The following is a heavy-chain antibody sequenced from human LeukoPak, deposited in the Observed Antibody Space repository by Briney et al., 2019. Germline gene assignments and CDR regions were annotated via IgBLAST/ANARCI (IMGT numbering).Heavy chain of an antibody. Sequence: ASVKVSCKASGGTFSSYAISWVRQAPGQGLEWMGMINPSGGSTKYAQKFQGRVTMTRDTSTSTVYMELSSLRSEDTAVYYCARDQVSGGFDYWGQGTLVTVSS. CDR3: ARDQVSGGFDY. J-gene: IGHJ4*02. CDR1: GGTFSSYA. V-gene: IGHV1-46*01. D-gene: IGHD6-19*01. CDR2: INPSGGST.